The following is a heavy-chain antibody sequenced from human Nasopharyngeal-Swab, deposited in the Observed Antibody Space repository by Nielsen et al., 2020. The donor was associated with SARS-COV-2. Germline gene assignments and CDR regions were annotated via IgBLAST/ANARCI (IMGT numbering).Heavy chain of an antibody. J-gene: IGHJ4*02. V-gene: IGHV4-59*03. CDR3: AATRYSYGPFFDY. CDR1: DASINTYY. Sequence: SETLSLTCTVSDASINTYYWSWIRQSPGKGLEWLGHIYPTGTTNYNPSLKSRIIISVDTSKNQFSFSLNLSSVTAADTALYYCAATRYSYGPFFDYWAQGTQVTVSS. D-gene: IGHD5-18*01. CDR2: IYPTGTT.